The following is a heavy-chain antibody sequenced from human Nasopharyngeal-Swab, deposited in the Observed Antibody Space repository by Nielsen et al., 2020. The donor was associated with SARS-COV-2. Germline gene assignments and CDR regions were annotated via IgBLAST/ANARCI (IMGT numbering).Heavy chain of an antibody. D-gene: IGHD3-9*01. CDR2: ISGSGGST. Sequence: GESLKISCAASGFTFSSYAMSWVRQAPGKGLEWVSAISGSGGSTYYADSVKGRLTISRDNAKNSLYLQMNSLRAEDTAVYYCAREVNGYYDYWGQGTLVTVSS. CDR1: GFTFSSYA. V-gene: IGHV3-23*01. CDR3: AREVNGYYDY. J-gene: IGHJ4*02.